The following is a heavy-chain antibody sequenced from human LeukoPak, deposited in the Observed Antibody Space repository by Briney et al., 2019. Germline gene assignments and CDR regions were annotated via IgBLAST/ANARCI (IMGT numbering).Heavy chain of an antibody. CDR2: INPSGGSR. D-gene: IGHD1-26*01. J-gene: IGHJ3*02. V-gene: IGHV1-46*01. CDR1: GYTFTSYY. CDR3: ARGSIVGAKTLGFGAFDI. Sequence: ASVKVSCKASGYTFTSYYMHWVRQAPGQGLEWMGIINPSGGSRSYAQKFQGRVTMTRDTSTSTVYMELSSLRSEDTAVYYCARGSIVGAKTLGFGAFDIWGQGTMVTVSS.